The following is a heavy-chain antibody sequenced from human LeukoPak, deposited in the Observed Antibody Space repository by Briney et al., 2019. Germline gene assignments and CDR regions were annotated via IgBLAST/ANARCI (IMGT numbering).Heavy chain of an antibody. CDR2: INPNSGGT. V-gene: IGHV1-2*02. J-gene: IGHJ5*02. CDR3: ARDRFRGDSRLGWFDP. Sequence: GASVKVSCKASGYTFTGYYMHWVRQAPGQGLEWMGWINPNSGGTNYAQKFQGRVTMTRDTSISTAYMELSRLRSDDTAVYYCARDRFRGDSRLGWFDPWSQGTLVTVSS. D-gene: IGHD2-21*02. CDR1: GYTFTGYY.